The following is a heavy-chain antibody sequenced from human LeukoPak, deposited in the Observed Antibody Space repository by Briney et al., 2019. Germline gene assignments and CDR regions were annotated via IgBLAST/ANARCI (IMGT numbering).Heavy chain of an antibody. Sequence: GSLRLSCAASGFTFSSYSMNWVRQAPGKGLEWVSYISSSSSTIYYADSVKGRFTISRDNAKNSLYLQMNSLRAEDTAVYYCATQVATIQTNWFDPWGQGTLVTVSS. D-gene: IGHD5-12*01. J-gene: IGHJ5*02. CDR3: ATQVATIQTNWFDP. V-gene: IGHV3-48*01. CDR2: ISSSSSTI. CDR1: GFTFSSYS.